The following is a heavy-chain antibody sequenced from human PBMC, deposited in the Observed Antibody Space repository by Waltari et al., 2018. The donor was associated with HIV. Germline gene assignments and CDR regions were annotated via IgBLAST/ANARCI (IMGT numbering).Heavy chain of an antibody. Sequence: SWVRQAPGKGLEWVANIKQDGSEKYYVDSVKGRFTISRDNAKNSLYLQMNSLRAEDTAVYYCAGRSPARRLNWFDPWGQGTLVTVSS. CDR2: IKQDGSEK. V-gene: IGHV3-7*01. D-gene: IGHD4-17*01. CDR3: AGRSPARRLNWFDP. J-gene: IGHJ5*02.